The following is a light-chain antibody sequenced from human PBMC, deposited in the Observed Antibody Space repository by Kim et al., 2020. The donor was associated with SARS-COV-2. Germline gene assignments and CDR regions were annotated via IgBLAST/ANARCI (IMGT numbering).Light chain of an antibody. Sequence: GTKLTTSCSGSRPNIGNNYVSWYQHLPGTAPKLLIYDNNKRPSGIPDRFSGSKSGTSATLGITGLQTGDEADYYCGTWDSSLSAYVFGTGTKVTVL. J-gene: IGLJ1*01. V-gene: IGLV1-51*01. CDR3: GTWDSSLSAYV. CDR1: RPNIGNNY. CDR2: DNN.